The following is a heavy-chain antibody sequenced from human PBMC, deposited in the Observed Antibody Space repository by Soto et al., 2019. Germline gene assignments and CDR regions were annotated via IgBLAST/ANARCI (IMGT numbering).Heavy chain of an antibody. V-gene: IGHV3-21*01. D-gene: IGHD2-2*02. CDR3: ASPVVPAARPDY. Sequence: GGSLRLSCAASGFTFSSYSMNWVRQAPGKGLEWVSSISSSSSYIYYADSVKGRFTISRDNAKNSLYLQMNSLRAEDTAVYYCASPVVPAARPDYWGQGTLVTVSS. J-gene: IGHJ4*02. CDR1: GFTFSSYS. CDR2: ISSSSSYI.